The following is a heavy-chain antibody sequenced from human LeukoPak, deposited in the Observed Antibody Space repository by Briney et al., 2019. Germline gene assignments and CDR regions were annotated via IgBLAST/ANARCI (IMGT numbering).Heavy chain of an antibody. Sequence: SETLSLTCTVSADSITMYYWTWLRQPPGKGLEWIGYVDHTGSTKFNTSLNGRVSISRDTSNNFFSLRLRSVTAADTAVYFCARGRVSSSTWYSTYYYFFYMDFWGKGTTVTVSS. D-gene: IGHD4-11*01. CDR3: ARGRVSSSTWYSTYYYFFYMDF. J-gene: IGHJ6*03. CDR2: VDHTGST. V-gene: IGHV4-59*01. CDR1: ADSITMYY.